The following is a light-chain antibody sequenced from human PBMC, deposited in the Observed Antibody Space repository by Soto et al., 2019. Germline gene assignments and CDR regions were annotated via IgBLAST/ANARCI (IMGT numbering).Light chain of an antibody. CDR2: GAS. Sequence: EIVLTQSPGTLSLSPGERATLSCRASQSITSDFLAWYQQKPGQAPRLLLYGASTRAAGVPERFSGSGSGTDFTLTITRLQPEDFSVYYCQQYGRSSLMYTFGQGTQLGVK. CDR1: QSITSDF. V-gene: IGKV3-20*01. CDR3: QQYGRSSLMYT. J-gene: IGKJ2*01.